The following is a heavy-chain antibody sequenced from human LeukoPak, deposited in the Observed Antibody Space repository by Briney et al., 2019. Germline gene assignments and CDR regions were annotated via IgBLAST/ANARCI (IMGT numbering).Heavy chain of an antibody. CDR2: ISGSGGST. Sequence: GGTLRLSCAASGFTFSSYGMSWVRQAPGKGLEWVSAISGSGGSTYYADSVKGRFTISRDNSKNTLYLQMNSLRAEDTAVYYCARGDRIVGATWFDPWGQGTLVTVSS. D-gene: IGHD1-26*01. CDR1: GFTFSSYG. CDR3: ARGDRIVGATWFDP. V-gene: IGHV3-23*01. J-gene: IGHJ5*02.